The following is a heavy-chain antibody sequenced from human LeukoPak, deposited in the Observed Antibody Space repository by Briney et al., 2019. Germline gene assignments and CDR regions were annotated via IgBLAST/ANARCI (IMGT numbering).Heavy chain of an antibody. CDR1: GYTFTGYY. Sequence: ASVKVSCKASGYTFTGYYMHWVRQAPGQGLEWMGWINPNSGGTNYAQKFQGRVTMTRDTSISTAYMELSRLKSDDTAVYYCARAMGRSLYVPFDYWGQGTLVTVSS. V-gene: IGHV1-2*02. CDR3: ARAMGRSLYVPFDY. CDR2: INPNSGGT. J-gene: IGHJ4*02. D-gene: IGHD3-16*01.